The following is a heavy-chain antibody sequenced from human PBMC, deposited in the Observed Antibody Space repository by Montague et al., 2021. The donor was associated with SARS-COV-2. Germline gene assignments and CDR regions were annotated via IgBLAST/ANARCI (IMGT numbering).Heavy chain of an antibody. Sequence: SETLSLTCAVYGGSFSGYYWTWIRQPPGKGLEWVGEINDRGSTNYNPSFESRLTMSVDTSKNQFSLRLKSVSAADTAVYYCARGQVTAFAILIVFPAAGALDSWGRGTTVTVSS. D-gene: IGHD2-21*01. J-gene: IGHJ3*01. CDR2: INDRGST. CDR3: ARGQVTAFAILIVFPAAGALDS. V-gene: IGHV4-34*01. CDR1: GGSFSGYY.